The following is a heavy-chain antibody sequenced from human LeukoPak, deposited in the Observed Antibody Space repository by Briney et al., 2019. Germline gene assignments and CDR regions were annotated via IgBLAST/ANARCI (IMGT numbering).Heavy chain of an antibody. D-gene: IGHD5-18*01. Sequence: GGSLRLSCAASGFTFSTDHMSWVRQAPGKGLEWVSVIYNGGSTYYADTVKGRFTISRDNSKNTLDLLVNNLGAEDTAVYYCARVTRYSYLDYWGQGTLVTVSS. CDR2: IYNGGST. CDR3: ARVTRYSYLDY. CDR1: GFTFSTDH. V-gene: IGHV3-53*01. J-gene: IGHJ4*02.